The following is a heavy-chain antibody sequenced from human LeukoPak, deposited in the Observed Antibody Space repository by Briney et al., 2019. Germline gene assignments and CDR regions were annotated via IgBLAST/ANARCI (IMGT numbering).Heavy chain of an antibody. D-gene: IGHD6-13*01. V-gene: IGHV3-30*02. CDR1: GFAFSGYG. J-gene: IGHJ3*02. Sequence: GGSLRLSCAVSGFAFSGYGMHWVRQAPGKELEWVAFIRYDGTNKYYADSVKGRFTISRDNSKNTLYLQMNSLRAEDTALYYCAKGYSSSWSYPLDAFDIWGQGTMVTVSS. CDR2: IRYDGTNK. CDR3: AKGYSSSWSYPLDAFDI.